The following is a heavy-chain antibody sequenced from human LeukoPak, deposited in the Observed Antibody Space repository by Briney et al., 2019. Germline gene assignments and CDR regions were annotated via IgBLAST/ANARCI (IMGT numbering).Heavy chain of an antibody. CDR1: GGSINNYY. J-gene: IGHJ3*02. D-gene: IGHD3-3*01. CDR2: IYYSGST. Sequence: SETLSLTCTVSGGSINNYYWSWVRQPPGKGLEWIGYIYYSGSTNYNPSLKSRVTISVDTSKNQFPLKLSSVTAADTAVYYCARQNATYYDFWSGYSNDAFDIWGQGTMVTVSS. CDR3: ARQNATYYDFWSGYSNDAFDI. V-gene: IGHV4-59*08.